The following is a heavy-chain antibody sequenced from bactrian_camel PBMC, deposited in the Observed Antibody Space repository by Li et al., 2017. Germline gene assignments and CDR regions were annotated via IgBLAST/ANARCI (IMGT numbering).Heavy chain of an antibody. CDR2: IAADGRT. CDR1: GSPGVTYS. CDR3: AADSLFAPWTSSTVRFSGY. D-gene: IGHD3*01. V-gene: IGHV3-3*01. Sequence: QVQLVESGGGSVQAGGSLRLSCTASGSPGVTYSMGWFRQTPGKEREGVAAIAADGRTYYTDSVKGRFTISRDNSKVTVYLQMNSLKPDDTAMYYCAADSLFAPWTSSTVRFSGYWGQGTQVTVS. J-gene: IGHJ6*01.